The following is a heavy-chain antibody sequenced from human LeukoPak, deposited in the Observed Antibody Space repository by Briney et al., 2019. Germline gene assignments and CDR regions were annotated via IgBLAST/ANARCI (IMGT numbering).Heavy chain of an antibody. CDR2: INPNSGGT. V-gene: IGHV1-2*02. CDR3: ARVRGQGHAFDI. CDR1: GYTFTGYY. Sequence: ASVKVSCKASGYTFTGYYMHWVRQAPGQGLEWTGWINPNSGGTNYAQKFQGRVTMTRDTSISTAYMELSRLRSDDTAVYYCARVRGQGHAFDIWGQGTMVTVSS. D-gene: IGHD3-10*01. J-gene: IGHJ3*02.